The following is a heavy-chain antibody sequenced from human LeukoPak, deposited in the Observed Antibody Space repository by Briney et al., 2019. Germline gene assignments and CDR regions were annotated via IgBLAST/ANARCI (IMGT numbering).Heavy chain of an antibody. CDR1: GDSVSSISAA. D-gene: IGHD6-13*01. Sequence: SQTLSLTCVISGDSVSSISAAWNWIRQSPSRGLEWLGRTRYRSKWFNDYVVSVKSRLTINPDTSKNQFSLQLNSVTPEDTAVYHCARSSAAGPDYWGQGTLVTVSS. V-gene: IGHV6-1*01. CDR3: ARSSAAGPDY. J-gene: IGHJ4*02. CDR2: TRYRSKWFN.